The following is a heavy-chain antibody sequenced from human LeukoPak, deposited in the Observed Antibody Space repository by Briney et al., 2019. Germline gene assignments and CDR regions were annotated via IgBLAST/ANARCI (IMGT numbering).Heavy chain of an antibody. Sequence: ASVKVSCKASGYTFTSYDINWVRQATGQGLEWMGWMNPNSGNTGYAQKFQGRVTMTRNTSIGTAYMELSSLRSEDTAVYYCARGPINDYGDYFNWFDPWGQGTLSPSPQ. CDR3: ARGPINDYGDYFNWFDP. J-gene: IGHJ5*02. D-gene: IGHD4-17*01. CDR2: MNPNSGNT. CDR1: GYTFTSYD. V-gene: IGHV1-8*01.